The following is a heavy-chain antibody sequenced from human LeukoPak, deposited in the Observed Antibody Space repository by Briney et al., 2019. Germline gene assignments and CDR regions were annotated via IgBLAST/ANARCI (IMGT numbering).Heavy chain of an antibody. D-gene: IGHD3-10*01. V-gene: IGHV4-59*01. CDR1: GGSISNSY. Sequence: SETLSLTCTVSGGSISNSYWSWIRQPPGKGLEWIGYIYYSGYTDYNPSLKSRVTISLDTSKFQSSLRLNSVTAADTAVYYCARADPNASGYFYRFNWFDPWGQGTLVTVSS. CDR2: IYYSGYT. CDR3: ARADPNASGYFYRFNWFDP. J-gene: IGHJ5*02.